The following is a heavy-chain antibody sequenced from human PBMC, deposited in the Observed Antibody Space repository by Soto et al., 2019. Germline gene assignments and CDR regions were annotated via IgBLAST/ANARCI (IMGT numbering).Heavy chain of an antibody. CDR1: GYTFTGYY. CDR3: ASTMVRGNYYGMDV. Sequence: ASVKVSCKASGYTFTGYYMHWVRQAPGQGLEWMGWTNPNSGGTNYAQKFQGWVTMTRDTSISTAYMELSRLRSDDTAVYYCASTMVRGNYYGMDVWGQGTTVTVS. D-gene: IGHD3-10*01. V-gene: IGHV1-2*04. J-gene: IGHJ6*02. CDR2: TNPNSGGT.